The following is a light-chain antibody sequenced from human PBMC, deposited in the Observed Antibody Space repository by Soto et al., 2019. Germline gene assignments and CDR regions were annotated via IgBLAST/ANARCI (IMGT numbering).Light chain of an antibody. CDR2: AAS. CDR1: QSISSY. J-gene: IGKJ5*01. Sequence: DIQMTQSPSSLSASVGDRVTITCRASQSISSYLNWYQQKPGKAPKLLIYAASSLQSGVPSRFSGSGSGTDFTLTISSLQPEDFATYYCQQSYSTLRGTFGQGTRRRL. CDR3: QQSYSTLRGT. V-gene: IGKV1-39*01.